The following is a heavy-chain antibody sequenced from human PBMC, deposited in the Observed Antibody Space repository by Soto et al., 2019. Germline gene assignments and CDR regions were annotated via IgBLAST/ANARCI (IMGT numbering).Heavy chain of an antibody. D-gene: IGHD2-2*01. CDR1: GFTFSSYA. J-gene: IGHJ4*02. CDR2: IRGSGGST. Sequence: GGSLRLSCAASGFTFSSYAMSWVRQAPGKGLDWVSAIRGSGGSTYYADSVKGRFTISRDNSKNTLYLQMNSLRAEDTAVYYCAKLPDSISPSNNPFDFWGQGTLVTVSS. V-gene: IGHV3-23*01. CDR3: AKLPDSISPSNNPFDF.